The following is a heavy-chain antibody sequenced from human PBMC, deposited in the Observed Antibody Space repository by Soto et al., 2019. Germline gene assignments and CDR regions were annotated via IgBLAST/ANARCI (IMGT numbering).Heavy chain of an antibody. Sequence: GGTLRLSCAASGFTVSSNYMSWVRQAPGKGLEWVSVIYSGGSTYYADSVKGRFTISRDNSKNTLYLQMNSLRAEDTAVYYCARCNGIAAAGTQYYYYGMDVWGQGTTVTVSS. J-gene: IGHJ6*02. V-gene: IGHV3-53*01. D-gene: IGHD6-13*01. CDR3: ARCNGIAAAGTQYYYYGMDV. CDR1: GFTVSSNY. CDR2: IYSGGST.